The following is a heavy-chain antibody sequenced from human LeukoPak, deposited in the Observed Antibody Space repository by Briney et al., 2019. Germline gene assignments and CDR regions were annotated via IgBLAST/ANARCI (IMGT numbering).Heavy chain of an antibody. D-gene: IGHD3-16*01. J-gene: IGHJ4*02. CDR1: GFTFSSSG. CDR3: AKKLIHYDGNGFVDY. CDR2: VSYDGRNK. Sequence: GGSLRLSCAASGFTFSSSGMHWVRQAPGKGLEWVAVVSYDGRNKYYADSVKGRFTISRDNSKNTLYMQMNSLRAEDTAVYYCAKKLIHYDGNGFVDYWGQGILVTVSS. V-gene: IGHV3-30*18.